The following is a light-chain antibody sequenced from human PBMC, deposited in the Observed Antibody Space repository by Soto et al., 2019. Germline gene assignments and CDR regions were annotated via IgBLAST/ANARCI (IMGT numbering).Light chain of an antibody. CDR3: SPFSSSPTHNYV. CDR2: EVN. V-gene: IGLV2-14*01. CDR1: SSDVSSHNY. J-gene: IGLJ1*01. Sequence: QSALTQPASVSGSPGQSITISCTGTSSDVSSHNYVSRYQQLPGKAPKLMIYEVNNRPTGVSNRFSGSKSGNTTSLTIAGLQAEDEGYYCRSPFSSSPTHNYVSGTGTKLTVL.